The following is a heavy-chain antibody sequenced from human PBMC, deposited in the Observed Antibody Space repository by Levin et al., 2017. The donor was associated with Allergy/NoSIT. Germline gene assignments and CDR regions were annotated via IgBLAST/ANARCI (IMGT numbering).Heavy chain of an antibody. J-gene: IGHJ4*02. CDR3: VRDSGYDSSWGD. CDR1: GFTVSRNY. CDR2: IHMDGRT. Sequence: GGSLRLSCAASGFTVSRNYMTWVRQAPGKGPEWVSVIHMDGRTYYADSVKGRFTISRDNSKNAVFLQMNSLRAEDTAVYYCVRDSGYDSSWGDWGQGTLVTVSS. V-gene: IGHV3-53*01. D-gene: IGHD5-12*01.